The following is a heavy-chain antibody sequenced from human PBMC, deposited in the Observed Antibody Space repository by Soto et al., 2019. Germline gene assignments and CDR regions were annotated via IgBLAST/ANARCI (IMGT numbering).Heavy chain of an antibody. D-gene: IGHD1-26*01. V-gene: IGHV3-33*01. Sequence: QVQLEESGGGVVQPGRSLRLSCEASGFTFNTYSMHWVRQPPGKGLEWLAAIWYDGTQKYYADSVKGRFIISRDNSKKTLYLEMNSLSAEDTALYYCARDGTPMVTLYTFDHWGQGSLVTVSS. CDR2: IWYDGTQK. CDR1: GFTFNTYS. J-gene: IGHJ4*02. CDR3: ARDGTPMVTLYTFDH.